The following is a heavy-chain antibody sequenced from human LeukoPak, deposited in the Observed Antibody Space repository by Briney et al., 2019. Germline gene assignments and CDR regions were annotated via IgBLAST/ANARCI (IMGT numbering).Heavy chain of an antibody. CDR3: ASELTETRYCSSTRCPTSMDV. V-gene: IGHV1-2*02. CDR1: GYTFTGYY. CDR2: INPNSGVT. D-gene: IGHD2-2*01. J-gene: IGHJ6*03. Sequence: ASVKVSCKASGYTFTGYYMHWVRQAPGQGLEWMGWINPNSGVTKYAQKFQGRVTMTRDTSISTAYMELSRLRSDDTAVYYCASELTETRYCSSTRCPTSMDVWGKGTTVTVSS.